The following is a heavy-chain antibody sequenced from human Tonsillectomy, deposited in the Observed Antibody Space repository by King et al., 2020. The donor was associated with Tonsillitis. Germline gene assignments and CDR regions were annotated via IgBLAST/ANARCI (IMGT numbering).Heavy chain of an antibody. V-gene: IGHV5-10-1*03. Sequence: QLVQSGAEMKKPGESLRISCKISGYRFTNYWISWVRQMPGKGLEWMGRIDPSDSYTNYSPSFQGHVTISADRSITTAYLQWRSLKASDTAIYYCARVGGSGYDPIDYYYYGMDVWGHGTTVTVSS. J-gene: IGHJ6*02. D-gene: IGHD5-12*01. CDR3: ARVGGSGYDPIDYYYYGMDV. CDR1: GYRFTNYW. CDR2: IDPSDSYT.